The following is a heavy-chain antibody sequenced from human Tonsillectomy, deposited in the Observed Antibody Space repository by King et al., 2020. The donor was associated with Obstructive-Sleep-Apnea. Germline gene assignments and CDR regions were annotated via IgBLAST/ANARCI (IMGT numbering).Heavy chain of an antibody. CDR3: ARDRWFSGSSWFDP. Sequence: VQLQESGPGLVKPSETLSLTCTVSGGSISSYYWSWIRQPPGKGLEWSGYIFLSGRTNFKPSLKSRVTMSVDTSKNQVSLKLSSVTAADTAVYYCARDRWFSGSSWFDPWGQGTLVSVSS. J-gene: IGHJ5*02. D-gene: IGHD6-25*01. CDR1: GGSISSYY. V-gene: IGHV4-59*01. CDR2: IFLSGRT.